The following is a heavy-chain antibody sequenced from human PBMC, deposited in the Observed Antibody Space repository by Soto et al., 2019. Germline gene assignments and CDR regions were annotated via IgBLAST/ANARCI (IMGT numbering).Heavy chain of an antibody. Sequence: ASSKVSCTHSAYPFISYGISWVRQAPGQGLEWMGWISAYNGNTNYAQKLQGRVTMTTDTSTSTAYMELRSLRSDDTAVYYCARQPNQYQLKSFDYWGQ. V-gene: IGHV1-18*01. D-gene: IGHD2-2*01. CDR3: ARQPNQYQLKSFDY. J-gene: IGHJ4*01. CDR1: AYPFISYG. CDR2: ISAYNGNT.